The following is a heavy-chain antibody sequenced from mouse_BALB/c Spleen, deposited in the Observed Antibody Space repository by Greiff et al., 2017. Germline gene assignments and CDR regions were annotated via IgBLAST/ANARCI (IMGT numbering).Heavy chain of an antibody. Sequence: EVKLMESGGGLVKPGGSLKLSCAASGFTFSSYAMSWVRQSPEKRLEWVAEISSGGSYTYYPDTVTGRFTISRDNAKNTLYLEMSSLRSEDTAMYYCARGYYAYYAMDYWGQGTSVTVSS. CDR3: ARGYYAYYAMDY. J-gene: IGHJ4*01. V-gene: IGHV5-9-4*01. CDR2: ISSGGSYT. D-gene: IGHD1-1*01. CDR1: GFTFSSYA.